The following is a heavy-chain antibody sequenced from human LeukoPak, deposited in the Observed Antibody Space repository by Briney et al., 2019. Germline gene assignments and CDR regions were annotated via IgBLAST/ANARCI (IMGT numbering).Heavy chain of an antibody. D-gene: IGHD1-26*01. J-gene: IGHJ3*02. CDR1: GYTLTELS. CDR2: FNPEDGET. Sequence: VASVKVSCKVSGYTLTELSMHWVRQAPGKGLEWMGGFNPEDGETIYAQKFQGRVTMTEDTSTDTAYMELSSLRSEDTAVYYCATGMLGATFDIWGQGTMVTVSS. CDR3: ATGMLGATFDI. V-gene: IGHV1-24*01.